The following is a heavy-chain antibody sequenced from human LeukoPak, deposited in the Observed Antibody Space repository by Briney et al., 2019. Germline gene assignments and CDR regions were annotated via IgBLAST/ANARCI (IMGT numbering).Heavy chain of an antibody. V-gene: IGHV3-53*01. J-gene: IGHJ6*02. Sequence: GGSLRLSCAASVFTVWSNHMNWVRHAPWKGLEWVSVIYSGGNTYYADSVKGRFTISRDTSKNTLYLQMNSLRAEDTAVYYCARTPDFFFYGMDVWGQGTTVTVSS. CDR3: ARTPDFFFYGMDV. CDR2: IYSGGNT. CDR1: VFTVWSNH. D-gene: IGHD3-3*01.